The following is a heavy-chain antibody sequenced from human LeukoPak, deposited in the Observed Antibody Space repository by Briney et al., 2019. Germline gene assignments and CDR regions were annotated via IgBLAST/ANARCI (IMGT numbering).Heavy chain of an antibody. CDR1: GGSISSSSYY. J-gene: IGHJ4*02. D-gene: IGHD5-24*01. V-gene: IGHV4-39*07. CDR2: IYYNGST. Sequence: PSETLSLTCTVSGGSISSSSYYWGWIRQPPGKGLEWIGSIYYNGSTYYNPSLKSRVTISVDTSKNQFSLKLSSVTAADTAVYYCARVVGRWEKMATGLDYWGQGTLVTVSS. CDR3: ARVVGRWEKMATGLDY.